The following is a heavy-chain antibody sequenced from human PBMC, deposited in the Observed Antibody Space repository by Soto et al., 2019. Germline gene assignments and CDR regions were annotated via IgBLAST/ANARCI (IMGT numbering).Heavy chain of an antibody. CDR2: INYSGNT. CDR3: ARVAVAGTRFDY. D-gene: IGHD6-19*01. Sequence: SETLSLTCTVSGGSISSSSSYWGWIRQPPGKGLEWIGSINYSGNTYYNPSLKSRVTISVDTSKNQFSLKLSSVTAADTAVYYCARVAVAGTRFDYWGQGTLVTVS. V-gene: IGHV4-39*01. CDR1: GGSISSSSSY. J-gene: IGHJ4*02.